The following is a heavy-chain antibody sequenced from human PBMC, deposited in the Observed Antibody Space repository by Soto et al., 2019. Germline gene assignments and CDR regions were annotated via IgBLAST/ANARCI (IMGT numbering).Heavy chain of an antibody. CDR3: ARGVAAGVQNRRGMDV. CDR2: IYHSGST. D-gene: IGHD6-13*01. V-gene: IGHV4-30-2*01. J-gene: IGHJ6*02. CDR1: GGSISRGGYS. Sequence: QLQLQESGSGLVKPSQTLSLTCAVSGGSISRGGYSWSWIRQPPGKGLDWIGYIYHSGSTYYNPSLTSRVTIAVDRSKNQFSLKLSSVTAADTAVYYCARGVAAGVQNRRGMDVLGQGTTVTVSS.